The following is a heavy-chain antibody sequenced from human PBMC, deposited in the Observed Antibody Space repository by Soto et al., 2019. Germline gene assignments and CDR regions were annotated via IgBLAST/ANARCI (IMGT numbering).Heavy chain of an antibody. Sequence: SETLSLTCAVYGGSGGSFSGYYWSWIRQPPGKGLEWIGEINHSGSTNYNPSLKSRVTISVDTSKNQFSLRLSSVTAADTAVYYCARVKGLSLLWFGESSLYFAYWGQGTLVTVSS. CDR3: ARVKGLSLLWFGESSLYFAY. D-gene: IGHD3-10*01. V-gene: IGHV4-34*01. CDR2: INHSGST. CDR1: GGSGGSFSGYY. J-gene: IGHJ4*02.